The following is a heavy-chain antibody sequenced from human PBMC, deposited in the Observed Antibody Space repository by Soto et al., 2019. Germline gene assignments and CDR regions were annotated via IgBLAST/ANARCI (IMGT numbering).Heavy chain of an antibody. V-gene: IGHV3-30*18. CDR3: AKGTYYHDSSGYYVFDY. D-gene: IGHD3-22*01. Sequence: QVQLVESGGGVVQPGRSLTLSCAASDFTFSSYGIHWVRQAPGKGLEWVAVISYDGSNKQYGDSVKGRFTMSRDDSKNTVHLRMNGLRVEDTAVYYCAKGTYYHDSSGYYVFDYWGQGTLVTVSS. CDR1: DFTFSSYG. CDR2: ISYDGSNK. J-gene: IGHJ4*02.